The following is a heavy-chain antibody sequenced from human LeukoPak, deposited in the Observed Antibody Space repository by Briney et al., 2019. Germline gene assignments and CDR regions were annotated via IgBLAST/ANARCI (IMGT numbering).Heavy chain of an antibody. CDR1: GGSMSSSTYY. D-gene: IGHD2-15*01. J-gene: IGHJ4*02. V-gene: IGHV4-39*01. CDR2: IYYSGST. Sequence: PSETLSLTCTVSGGSMSSSTYYWGWIRQPPGKGLEWIGTIYYSGSTYYNPSLKSRVSISVDTSKNQFSLKLSSVTAADTAVYYCARLVGAATDPFDYWGQGTLVTVSS. CDR3: ARLVGAATDPFDY.